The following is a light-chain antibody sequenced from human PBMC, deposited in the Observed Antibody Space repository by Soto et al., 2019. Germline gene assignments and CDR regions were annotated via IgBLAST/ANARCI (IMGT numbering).Light chain of an antibody. CDR1: QSLAYIDGNTY. J-gene: IGKJ2*01. Sequence: EVVMTKSPLSLPVTLGQPASISCRSSQSLAYIDGNTYLTWFHQRPCQSSRRVIYYVSNRDSGVPDRFSGSGSGTDFTLKISRVEAEDAGIYYCMQSTHWPPYTFGQGNKLEIK. V-gene: IGKV2-30*01. CDR2: YVS. CDR3: MQSTHWPPYT.